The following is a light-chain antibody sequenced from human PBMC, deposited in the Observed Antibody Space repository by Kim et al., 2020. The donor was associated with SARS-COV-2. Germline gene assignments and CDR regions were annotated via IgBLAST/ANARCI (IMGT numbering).Light chain of an antibody. CDR3: SSYTGSRPFV. Sequence: QSALTQPASVSGSPGQSITISCTGTSSDVGTYNYVSWYQQYPGKAPKLMIYDVIKRPSGVSNRFSGSKSGNKASLTISGLQAEDEADYYCSSYTGSRPFVFGTGTKVTVL. CDR2: DVI. CDR1: SSDVGTYNY. V-gene: IGLV2-14*03. J-gene: IGLJ1*01.